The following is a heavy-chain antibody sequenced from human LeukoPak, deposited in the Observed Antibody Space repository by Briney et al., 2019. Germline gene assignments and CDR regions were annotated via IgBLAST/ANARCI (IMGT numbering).Heavy chain of an antibody. D-gene: IGHD3-10*01. Sequence: PSETLSLTCAVYGGSFSGYYWSWIRQPPGKGLEWIGEINHSGSTNYNPSLKSRVTISVDTSKNQSSLKLSSVTAADTAVYYCARGLGFRVWGQGTLVTVSS. CDR2: INHSGST. CDR3: ARGLGFRV. J-gene: IGHJ4*02. V-gene: IGHV4-34*01. CDR1: GGSFSGYY.